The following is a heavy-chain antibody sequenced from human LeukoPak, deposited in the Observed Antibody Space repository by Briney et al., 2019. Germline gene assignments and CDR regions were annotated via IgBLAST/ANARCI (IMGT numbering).Heavy chain of an antibody. V-gene: IGHV3-23*01. Sequence: GGSLRLSCAASGFTLSSYAMRWVRQAPGKGLEWVSAISGSGGSTYYADSVKGRFTISRDNSKNTLYLQMNSLRAEDTAVYYCAKDAPSYYDYVWGSYRPRYYYGMDVWGQGTTVTVSS. J-gene: IGHJ6*02. CDR2: ISGSGGST. D-gene: IGHD3-16*02. CDR1: GFTLSSYA. CDR3: AKDAPSYYDYVWGSYRPRYYYGMDV.